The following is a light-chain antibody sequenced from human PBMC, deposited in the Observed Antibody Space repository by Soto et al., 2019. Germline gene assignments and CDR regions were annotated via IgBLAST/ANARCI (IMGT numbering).Light chain of an antibody. Sequence: EILLTQSPGTLSLSPGERATLSCRASQSVSSSYLAWYQLKPGQAPRLLIYGASSRATGIPDRFSGSGSGTEFTLTISSLQPDDFPTYYCQHYNSYSEAFGQGTKVDI. CDR2: GAS. J-gene: IGKJ1*01. CDR1: QSVSSSY. CDR3: QHYNSYSEA. V-gene: IGKV3-20*01.